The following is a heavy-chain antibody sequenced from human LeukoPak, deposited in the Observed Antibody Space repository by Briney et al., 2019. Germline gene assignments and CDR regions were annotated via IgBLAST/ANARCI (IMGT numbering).Heavy chain of an antibody. CDR3: AKKGNWNSPFDP. CDR1: GFTFSSYG. V-gene: IGHV3-30*18. Sequence: GGSLRLSCAASGFTFSSYGMHWVRQAPGKGLEWVAVISYDGSNKYYADSVKGRFTISRDNSKNTLYLQMNSLRAEDTAVYYCAKKGNWNSPFDPWGQGTLVTVSS. CDR2: ISYDGSNK. J-gene: IGHJ5*02. D-gene: IGHD1-7*01.